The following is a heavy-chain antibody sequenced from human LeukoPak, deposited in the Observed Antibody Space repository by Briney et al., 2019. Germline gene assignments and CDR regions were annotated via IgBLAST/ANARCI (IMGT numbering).Heavy chain of an antibody. D-gene: IGHD3-10*01. J-gene: IGHJ4*02. CDR2: INPNSGGT. Sequence: ASVKVSCKASGYTFTGYYMHWVRQAPGQGLEWMGWINPNSGGTNYAQKFQGRVTMTRDTSTSTVYMELSSLRSEDTAVYYCARDLITMVRGVLSYWGQGTLVTVSS. V-gene: IGHV1-2*02. CDR1: GYTFTGYY. CDR3: ARDLITMVRGVLSY.